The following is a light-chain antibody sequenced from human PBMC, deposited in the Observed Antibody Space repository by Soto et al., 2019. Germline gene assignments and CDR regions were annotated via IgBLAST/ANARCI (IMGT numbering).Light chain of an antibody. CDR3: QHYGSSRWT. V-gene: IGKV3-20*01. CDR2: CAS. CDR1: QSVSSTY. J-gene: IGKJ1*01. Sequence: EIVLTQSPGTLSLSPGERATLSCRASQSVSSTYLAWYQQKPGQAPRLLIYCASSRATGIPDRFSGSGSGTDFTLTISRLEPEDFAVYYCQHYGSSRWTFGQGTRVDI.